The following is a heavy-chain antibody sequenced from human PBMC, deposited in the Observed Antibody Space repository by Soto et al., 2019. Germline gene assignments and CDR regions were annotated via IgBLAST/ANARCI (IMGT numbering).Heavy chain of an antibody. J-gene: IGHJ4*02. CDR3: AREGALFDY. CDR1: GFTFSSYG. V-gene: IGHV3-33*01. Sequence: QVQLVESGGGVVQPGRSLRLSCAASGFTFSSYGMHWVRQAPGKGLEWVAVIWYDGSNKYYADSVKGRFTISRDNSKNTLYLQRKSLRAEDTAVYYCAREGALFDYWGQGTLGTVSS. D-gene: IGHD1-26*01. CDR2: IWYDGSNK.